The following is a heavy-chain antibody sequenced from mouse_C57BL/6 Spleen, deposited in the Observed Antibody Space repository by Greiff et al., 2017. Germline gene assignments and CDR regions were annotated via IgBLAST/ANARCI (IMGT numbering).Heavy chain of an antibody. Sequence: QVQLQQPGAELVMPGASVKLSCKASGYTFTSYWMHWVKQRPGQGLEWIGEIDPSDSYTNYNQKFKGKSTLTVDKSSSTAYMQLSSLTSEDSAVYYCARGMPSDYWGRGTTLTVSS. CDR2: IDPSDSYT. J-gene: IGHJ2*01. CDR1: GYTFTSYW. CDR3: ARGMPSDY. V-gene: IGHV1-69*01.